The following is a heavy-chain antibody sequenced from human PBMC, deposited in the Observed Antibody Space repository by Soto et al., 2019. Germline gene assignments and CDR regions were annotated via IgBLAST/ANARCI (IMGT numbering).Heavy chain of an antibody. D-gene: IGHD3-22*01. V-gene: IGHV3-21*01. J-gene: IGHJ4*02. CDR2: ISSRSRYI. CDR3: ARSHYYDSSGYYTPYYFDY. CDR1: GFNFSNYA. Sequence: GVSLRLSCVASGFNFSNYARSWVRQAPGKGLEWVSSISSRSRYIFYADSVKGRFTISRDNAKKSLYLQMNSLRAEDTAVYYCARSHYYDSSGYYTPYYFDYWGQGTLVSVSS.